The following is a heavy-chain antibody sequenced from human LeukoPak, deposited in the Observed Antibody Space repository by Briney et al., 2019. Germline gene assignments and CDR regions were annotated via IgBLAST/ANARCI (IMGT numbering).Heavy chain of an antibody. CDR1: GFTFSNYW. J-gene: IGHJ4*02. Sequence: GGSLRLSCAASGFTFSNYWMLWVRQAPGKGLESISRINTDGTVTTYADSVKGRFTVSRDNADNTMFLQMNSVRDEDTAVYYCATKQWLAPPPDSWGQGTPVTVSS. CDR3: ATKQWLAPPPDS. D-gene: IGHD6-19*01. V-gene: IGHV3-74*01. CDR2: INTDGTVT.